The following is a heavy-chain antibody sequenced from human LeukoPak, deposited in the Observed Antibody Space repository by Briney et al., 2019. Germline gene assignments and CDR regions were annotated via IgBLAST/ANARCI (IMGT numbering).Heavy chain of an antibody. D-gene: IGHD3-3*01. CDR3: AREAFGVVIYFDY. Sequence: GGSLRLSCAASGFTFSSYWMSWVRQAPGKGLEWVANVKQDGSEKYYVDSVKGRFTISRDNAKNSLYLQMNSLRAEGTAVYYCAREAFGVVIYFDYWGQGTLVTVSS. CDR1: GFTFSSYW. J-gene: IGHJ4*02. CDR2: VKQDGSEK. V-gene: IGHV3-7*03.